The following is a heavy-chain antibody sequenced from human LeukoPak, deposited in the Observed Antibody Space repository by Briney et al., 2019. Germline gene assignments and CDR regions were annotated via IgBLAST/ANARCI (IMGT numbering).Heavy chain of an antibody. CDR1: GGTFSSYA. V-gene: IGHV1-69*05. CDR2: IIPIFGTA. Sequence: SVKVSCKASGGTFSSYAISWVRQAPGQGLEWMGGIIPIFGTANYAQKFRGRVTITTDESTSTAYMELSSLRSEDTAVYYCARGPWDGYNPNYFDYWGQGTLVTVSS. J-gene: IGHJ4*02. D-gene: IGHD5-24*01. CDR3: ARGPWDGYNPNYFDY.